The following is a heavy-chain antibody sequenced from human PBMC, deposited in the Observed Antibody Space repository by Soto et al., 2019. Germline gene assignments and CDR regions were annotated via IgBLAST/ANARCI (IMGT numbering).Heavy chain of an antibody. J-gene: IGHJ4*02. CDR3: ASVSSRWYPYVFDS. Sequence: QAQVVQSGAEVRKPGSSVKLSCKASEGTFNSYAIDWVRQAPGQGLEWMGGIIPYYNTLNYAQKFQDRVTITSNNYTNTFYMELSSLRSDDTAVYFCASVSSRWYPYVFDSWAQGTLVTVSS. D-gene: IGHD6-13*01. CDR2: IIPYYNTL. V-gene: IGHV1-69*06. CDR1: EGTFNSYA.